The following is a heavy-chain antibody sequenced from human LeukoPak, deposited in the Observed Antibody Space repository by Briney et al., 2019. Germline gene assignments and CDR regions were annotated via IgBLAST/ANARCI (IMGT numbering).Heavy chain of an antibody. CDR1: GYTFTGYY. J-gene: IGHJ4*02. CDR2: INPNSGGT. Sequence: ASVKVSCKASGYTFTGYYMHWVRQAPGQGPEWMGWINPNSGGTNYVQKFQGRVTMTRDTSISTAYMELSRLRSDDTAVYYCARPRQSRDGYRNWGQGTLVTVSS. V-gene: IGHV1-2*02. CDR3: ARPRQSRDGYRN. D-gene: IGHD5-24*01.